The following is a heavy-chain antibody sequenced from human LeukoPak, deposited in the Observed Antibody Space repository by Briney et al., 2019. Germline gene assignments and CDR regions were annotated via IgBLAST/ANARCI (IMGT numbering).Heavy chain of an antibody. J-gene: IGHJ3*02. V-gene: IGHV4-59*08. Sequence: SETLSLTCTVSGGSITNHYWSWIRQPPGKGPEWIAYISYSGSTDYNPSLKSRVTVSVDTSKNQFSLKLTSVTVADTALYYCARAPTSSTSSSSPFDIWGQGTMVTVSS. CDR2: ISYSGST. CDR3: ARAPTSSTSSSSPFDI. D-gene: IGHD2-2*01. CDR1: GGSITNHY.